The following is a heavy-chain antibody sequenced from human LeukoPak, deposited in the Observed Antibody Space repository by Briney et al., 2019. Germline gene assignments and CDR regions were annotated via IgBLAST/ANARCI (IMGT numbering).Heavy chain of an antibody. J-gene: IGHJ6*03. Sequence: GSSVKVSCKASGGTFSSYAISWVRQAPGQGLEWMGGIIPIFGTANYAQKFQGRVTITTDESTSTAYMELSSLRSEDTAVYYCARGSIAARRGYYYYMDVWGKGTTVTVSS. CDR3: ARGSIAARRGYYYYMDV. D-gene: IGHD6-6*01. CDR1: GGTFSSYA. V-gene: IGHV1-69*05. CDR2: IIPIFGTA.